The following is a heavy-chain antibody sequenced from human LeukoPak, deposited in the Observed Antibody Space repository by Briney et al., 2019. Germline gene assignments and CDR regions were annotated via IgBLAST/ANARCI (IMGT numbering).Heavy chain of an antibody. Sequence: ASVKVSCKASGYTFTGYYMHWVRQAPGQGLEWMGWINPNSGGTNYAQKFQGRVTMTRDTSISTAYMELSSLRSEDTAVYYCARGNSGSYRFFDYWGQGTLVTVSS. CDR3: ARGNSGSYRFFDY. CDR2: INPNSGGT. J-gene: IGHJ4*02. D-gene: IGHD1-26*01. CDR1: GYTFTGYY. V-gene: IGHV1-2*02.